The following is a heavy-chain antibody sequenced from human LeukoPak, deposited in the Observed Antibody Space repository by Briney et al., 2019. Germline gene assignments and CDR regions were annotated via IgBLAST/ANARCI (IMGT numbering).Heavy chain of an antibody. Sequence: SETLSLTCTVSGXSISGGDYYWSWIRQPPGKGPEWIGYFYYSGSTYYNPSLKRRVTISVDTSKNQFSLKLSSVTAADTAVYYCARDGLSLPPRRFGMDVWGQGTTVTVSS. CDR3: ARDGLSLPPRRFGMDV. D-gene: IGHD3-16*02. J-gene: IGHJ6*02. V-gene: IGHV4-30-4*01. CDR2: FYYSGST. CDR1: GXSISGGDYY.